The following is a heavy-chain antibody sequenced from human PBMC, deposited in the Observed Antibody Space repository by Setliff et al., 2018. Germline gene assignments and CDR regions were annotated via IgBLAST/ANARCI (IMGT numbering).Heavy chain of an antibody. CDR3: ARDNTMVGATDY. CDR2: LHTSGSI. Sequence: SETLSLTCTVSGGSISSGTYYWSWIRQPAGKGLEWIGRLHTSGSIDYNPSLKSRVTISVVTSKNQFSLRLRSVTAADTAVYFCARDNTMVGATDYWGLGTLVTVSS. CDR1: GGSISSGTYY. J-gene: IGHJ4*02. V-gene: IGHV4-61*02. D-gene: IGHD1-26*01.